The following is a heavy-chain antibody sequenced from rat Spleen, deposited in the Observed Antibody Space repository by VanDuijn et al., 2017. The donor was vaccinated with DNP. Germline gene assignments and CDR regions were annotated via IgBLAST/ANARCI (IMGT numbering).Heavy chain of an antibody. CDR3: AKAGGYSPWYFDF. D-gene: IGHD1-11*01. J-gene: IGHJ2*01. CDR2: ISPSGANI. CDR1: GFTFSDYN. Sequence: EVQLVESGGGLVQPGRSLKLSCAASGFTFSDYNMAWVRQAPTRGLEWVASISPSGANIYYRDSVKDRFTISRDNARDTLYLQMDSLRSEETATYYCAKAGGYSPWYFDFWGQGVMVTVSS. V-gene: IGHV5S11*01.